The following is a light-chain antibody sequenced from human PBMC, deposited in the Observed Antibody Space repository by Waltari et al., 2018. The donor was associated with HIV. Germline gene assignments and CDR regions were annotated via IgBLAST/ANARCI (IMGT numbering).Light chain of an antibody. CDR1: ALPKQY. J-gene: IGLJ2*01. CDR3: LSADSSGTYVV. V-gene: IGLV3-16*01. CDR2: KDS. Sequence: SYELTQPPSVSVSLGQMARITCSGEALPKQYAYWYQQKPGQAPVLVIYKDSERPSGIPERFSGSSSGTIVTLTISGVQAEDEADYYCLSADSSGTYVVFGGGTKLTVL.